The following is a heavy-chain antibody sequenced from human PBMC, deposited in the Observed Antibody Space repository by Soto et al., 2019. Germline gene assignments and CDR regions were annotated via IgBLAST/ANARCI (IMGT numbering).Heavy chain of an antibody. J-gene: IGHJ6*02. CDR2: INAGNGNT. Sequence: ASVKVSCKASGYTFSNYAMQWVRQAPGQRLEWMGWINAGNGNTKYSQKFQDRVTITRDTSASTAYMELSSLRSEDTAVYYCAKGGNIAVVVADYGMDVWGQGTTVTVSS. D-gene: IGHD2-15*01. CDR3: AKGGNIAVVVADYGMDV. V-gene: IGHV1-3*01. CDR1: GYTFSNYA.